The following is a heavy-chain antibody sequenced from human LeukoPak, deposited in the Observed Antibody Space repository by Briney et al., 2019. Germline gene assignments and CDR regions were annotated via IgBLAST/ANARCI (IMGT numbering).Heavy chain of an antibody. CDR3: ARDQYDYGSDPYYFDY. V-gene: IGHV1-69*13. J-gene: IGHJ4*02. Sequence: SVKVSCKASGGTFSSYAISWVRQAPGQGLEWMGGIIPIFGTANYAQKFQGRVTITADESTSTAYMELSSLRSEDTAVYYCARDQYDYGSDPYYFDYCGQGTLVTVSS. D-gene: IGHD3-10*01. CDR2: IIPIFGTA. CDR1: GGTFSSYA.